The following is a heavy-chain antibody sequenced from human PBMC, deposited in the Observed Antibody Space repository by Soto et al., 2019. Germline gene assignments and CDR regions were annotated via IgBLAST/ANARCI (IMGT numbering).Heavy chain of an antibody. Sequence: QVQLVQSGGEVKKPGASVKLSCTASGYTFTSYGISWVRQAPGQGLEWMGWISAYNGKTNYAQNVQGRVTMTTDTSTRSAYMDLRTRLSDGTAVYYLATGGTVNHNPGMAHLGPGTTVTVSS. CDR3: ATGGTVNHNPGMAH. D-gene: IGHD1-1*01. CDR2: ISAYNGKT. J-gene: IGHJ6*02. V-gene: IGHV1-18*01. CDR1: GYTFTSYG.